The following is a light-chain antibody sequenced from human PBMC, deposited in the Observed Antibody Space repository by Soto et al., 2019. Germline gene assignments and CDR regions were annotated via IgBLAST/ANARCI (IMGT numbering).Light chain of an antibody. CDR1: QSVSNN. Sequence: EIVMTQSPATLSVSPGERATLSCRASQSVSNNVAWYQQKPGQAPRLLIYHAATRATGIPARFSGSGSGTEVTLTISSLQSEDFGVSYCQQYNEWPLTFGGGTKVEIK. CDR2: HAA. CDR3: QQYNEWPLT. J-gene: IGKJ4*01. V-gene: IGKV3-15*01.